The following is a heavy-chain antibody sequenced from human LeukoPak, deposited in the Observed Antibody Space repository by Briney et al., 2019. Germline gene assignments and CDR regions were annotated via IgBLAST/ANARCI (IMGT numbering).Heavy chain of an antibody. CDR3: ARYYDSSGYPFDY. Sequence: PGGSLRLSCAASGFTFSSYSMNWVRQAPGKGPEWVSYISSSSSTIYYADSVKGRFTISRDNAKNSLYLQMDSLRAEDTAVYYCARYYDSSGYPFDYWGQGTLVTVSS. V-gene: IGHV3-48*01. CDR2: ISSSSSTI. D-gene: IGHD3-22*01. CDR1: GFTFSSYS. J-gene: IGHJ4*02.